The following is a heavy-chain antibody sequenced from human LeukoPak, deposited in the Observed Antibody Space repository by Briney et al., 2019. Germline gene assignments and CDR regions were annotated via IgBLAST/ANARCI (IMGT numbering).Heavy chain of an antibody. CDR1: GGTFSSYA. Sequence: GASVKVSCKASGGTFSSYAISWVRQAHGQGLEWMGRIIPILGIANYAQKFQGRVTITADKSTSTAYMELSSLRPEDTAVYSCARDPLPMVRGRSSDYWGQGTLVTVSS. CDR3: ARDPLPMVRGRSSDY. V-gene: IGHV1-69*04. J-gene: IGHJ4*02. D-gene: IGHD3-10*01. CDR2: IIPILGIA.